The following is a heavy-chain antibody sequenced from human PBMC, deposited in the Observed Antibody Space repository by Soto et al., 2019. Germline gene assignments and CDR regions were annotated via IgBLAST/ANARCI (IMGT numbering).Heavy chain of an antibody. CDR3: ARGGGTILAPLP. D-gene: IGHD3-3*01. CDR2: INPNRGAT. V-gene: IGHV1-2*02. CDR1: GYTFTGYF. J-gene: IGHJ5*02. Sequence: QVQLAQSGAEVKKPGASVKVSCKASGYTFTGYFMHWVRQAPGQGLEWMGWINPNRGATKYAQKFQGRVTLTRDTSINTAYMEMSMLRSDDTAVYYCARGGGTILAPLPWGQGTLVTVSS.